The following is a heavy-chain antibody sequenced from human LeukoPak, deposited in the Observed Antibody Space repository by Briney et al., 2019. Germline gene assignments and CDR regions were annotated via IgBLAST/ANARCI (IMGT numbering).Heavy chain of an antibody. CDR2: IYYSGST. D-gene: IGHD3-10*01. CDR1: GGSISSSSYY. CDR3: ARVYGSGSSYFDY. Sequence: SETLSLTCTVSGGSISSSSYYWGWIRQPPGKGLEWIGRIYYSGSTYYNPSLKSRVTISVDTSTNQFSLKLSSVTAADTAVYYCARVYGSGSSYFDYWGQGTLVTVSS. J-gene: IGHJ4*02. V-gene: IGHV4-39*07.